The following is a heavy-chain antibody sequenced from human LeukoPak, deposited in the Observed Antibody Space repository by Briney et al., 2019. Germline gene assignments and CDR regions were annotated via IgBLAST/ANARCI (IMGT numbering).Heavy chain of an antibody. CDR1: GYAFSSYG. Sequence: GASVKVSCKASGYAFSSYGISWVRQAPGQGLEWMGWISAYNGHAMYAQKFQGRVTMTTDTSTSTVTMELRSLRSDDTAVYFCARRYYYGSGSYSDYWGQGTLVTVSS. D-gene: IGHD3-10*01. CDR3: ARRYYYGSGSYSDY. CDR2: ISAYNGHA. J-gene: IGHJ4*02. V-gene: IGHV1-18*01.